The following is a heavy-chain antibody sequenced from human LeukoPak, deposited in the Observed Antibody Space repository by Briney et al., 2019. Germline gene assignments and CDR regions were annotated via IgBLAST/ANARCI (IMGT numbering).Heavy chain of an antibody. CDR2: ISGSGGST. V-gene: IGHV3-23*01. Sequence: PGGSLRLSCAASGFTFSSYAMSWVRQAPGKGLEWVSAISGSGGSTYYADSVKGRFTISRDNSKNTLYLQMNSLRAEDTAVYYCAKDMEYYYDSSGYPDYWGQGTLVAVSS. D-gene: IGHD3-22*01. CDR1: GFTFSSYA. J-gene: IGHJ4*02. CDR3: AKDMEYYYDSSGYPDY.